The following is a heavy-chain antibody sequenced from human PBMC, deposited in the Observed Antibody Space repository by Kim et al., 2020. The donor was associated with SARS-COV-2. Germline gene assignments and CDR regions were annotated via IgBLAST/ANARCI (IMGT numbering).Heavy chain of an antibody. J-gene: IGHJ6*03. CDR1: GFTFSDYY. V-gene: IGHV3-11*01. Sequence: GGSLRLSCAASGFTFSDYYMSWIRQAPGKGLEWVSYISSSGSTIYYADSVKGRFTISRDNAKNSLYLQINSLRAEDTAVYYCARDYYDSSGYYPTGEYYYMDVWGKGTTVTVSS. D-gene: IGHD3-22*01. CDR3: ARDYYDSSGYYPTGEYYYMDV. CDR2: ISSSGSTI.